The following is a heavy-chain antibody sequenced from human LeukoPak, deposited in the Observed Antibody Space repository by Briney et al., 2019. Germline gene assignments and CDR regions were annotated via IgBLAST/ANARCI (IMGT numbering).Heavy chain of an antibody. V-gene: IGHV3-30*04. CDR1: GFTFSRYA. J-gene: IGHJ4*02. CDR3: ARLPTVVNESDY. CDR2: ISYDGSNK. D-gene: IGHD4-23*01. Sequence: GGSLRLSCAASGFTFSRYAMHWVCQAPGKWLEWVAVISYDGSNKYYADSVKGRFTISRDNSKNTLYLQMNSLRAEDTAVYYCARLPTVVNESDYWGQGTLVTVSS.